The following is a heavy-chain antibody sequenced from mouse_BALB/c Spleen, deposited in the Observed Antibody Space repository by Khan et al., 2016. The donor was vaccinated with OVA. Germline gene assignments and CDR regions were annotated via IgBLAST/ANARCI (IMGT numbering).Heavy chain of an antibody. CDR3: ARGNYYGYYFDY. D-gene: IGHD1-1*01. CDR2: ISYSGVT. J-gene: IGHJ2*01. CDR1: GYSITSGYA. V-gene: IGHV3-2*02. Sequence: VQLKQSGPGLVKPSQSLSLTCTVTGYSITSGYAWNWIRQFPGNKLGWMGYISYSGVTSYTPSLKSRISITRDTSKNQFFLQLNSVTTEDTATYYRARGNYYGYYFDYWGQGTTLTVSS.